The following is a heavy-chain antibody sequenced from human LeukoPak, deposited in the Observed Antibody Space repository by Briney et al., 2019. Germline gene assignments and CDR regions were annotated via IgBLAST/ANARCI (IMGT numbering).Heavy chain of an antibody. CDR2: INSDGSST. J-gene: IGHJ4*02. V-gene: IGHV3-74*01. CDR3: AREHDYSNHFDY. Sequence: PGGSLRLSCAAFGFTFSSYWMHWVRQAPGKGLVWVSRINSDGSSTSYADSVKGRFTISRDNAKNTLYLQMNSLRAEDTAVYYCAREHDYSNHFDYWGQGTLVTVSS. D-gene: IGHD4-11*01. CDR1: GFTFSSYW.